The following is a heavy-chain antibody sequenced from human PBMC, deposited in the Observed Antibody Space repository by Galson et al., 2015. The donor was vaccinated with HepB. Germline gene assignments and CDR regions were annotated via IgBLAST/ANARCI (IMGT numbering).Heavy chain of an antibody. CDR3: ARTYDFWSGQPIGHYYYYGMDV. J-gene: IGHJ6*02. CDR2: ISSSSSTI. Sequence: SLRLSCAASGFTFSSYSMNWVRQAPGKGLEWVSYISSSSSTIYYADSVKGRFTISRDNAKNSLYLQMNSLRAEDTAVYYCARTYDFWSGQPIGHYYYYGMDVWGQGTAVTVSS. CDR1: GFTFSSYS. V-gene: IGHV3-48*04. D-gene: IGHD3-3*01.